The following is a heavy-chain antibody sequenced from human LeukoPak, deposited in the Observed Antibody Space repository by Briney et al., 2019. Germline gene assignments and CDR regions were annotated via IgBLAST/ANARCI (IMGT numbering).Heavy chain of an antibody. J-gene: IGHJ4*02. CDR1: GFTFKRSA. CDR2: IVVGSGNT. V-gene: IGHV1-58*01. CDR3: AAWLRFLEWPRIDY. Sequence: SVKVSCKASGFTFKRSAVQWVRQARGQRLEWIGWIVVGSGNTNYAQKFQERVTITRDMSTNTAYMELSNLRSEDTAVYYCAAWLRFLEWPRIDYWGQGILVTVSS. D-gene: IGHD3-3*01.